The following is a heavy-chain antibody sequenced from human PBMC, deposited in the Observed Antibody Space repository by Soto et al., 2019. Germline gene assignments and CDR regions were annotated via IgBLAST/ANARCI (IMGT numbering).Heavy chain of an antibody. CDR2: SRNKANSYTT. V-gene: IGHV3-72*01. CDR3: VRGRNSFDY. CDR1: GFTLSDYF. D-gene: IGHD1-1*01. J-gene: IGHJ4*02. Sequence: GGSLRLSCAASGFTLSDYFMDWVRQAPGKGLEWVGRSRNKANSYTTVYAASVQGRFTISRDDSKNLLYLQMDSLRTEDTAVYYCVRGRNSFDYWGLGTLVTVSS.